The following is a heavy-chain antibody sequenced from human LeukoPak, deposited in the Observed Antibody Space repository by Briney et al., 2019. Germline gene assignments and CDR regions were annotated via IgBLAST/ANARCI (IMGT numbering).Heavy chain of an antibody. CDR1: GLTLGSYW. D-gene: IGHD4-17*01. Sequence: GGSLRLSCAASGLTLGSYWMSWVRQAPGKGLEWVANIKQDGSEKYYVDSVEGRFTISRDNAKNSLYLQMSSLRAEDTAVYYCAREGYGPLDFWGQGTLVTVSS. CDR2: IKQDGSEK. V-gene: IGHV3-7*01. CDR3: AREGYGPLDF. J-gene: IGHJ4*02.